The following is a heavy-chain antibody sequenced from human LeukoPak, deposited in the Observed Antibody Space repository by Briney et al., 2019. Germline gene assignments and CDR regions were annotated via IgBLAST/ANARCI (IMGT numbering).Heavy chain of an antibody. J-gene: IGHJ6*03. CDR2: IIPIFGTA. Sequence: ASVKVSCKASGYTFTSYGISWVRQAPGQGLEWMGGIIPIFGTANYAQKFQGRVTITTDESTSTAYMELSSLRSEDTAVYYCARPSIFGVNYYMDVWGKGTTVTVSS. CDR3: ARPSIFGVNYYMDV. CDR1: GYTFTSYG. D-gene: IGHD3-3*01. V-gene: IGHV1-69*05.